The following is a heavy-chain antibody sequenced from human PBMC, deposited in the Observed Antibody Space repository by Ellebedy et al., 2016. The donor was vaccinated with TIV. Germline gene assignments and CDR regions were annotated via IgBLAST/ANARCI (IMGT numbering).Heavy chain of an antibody. J-gene: IGHJ5*02. CDR3: ARPMGFGESSFDP. V-gene: IGHV4-39*07. Sequence: SETLSLXCTVSGGSISNSNYYWGWIRQSPGKGLEWIGSIYYSGTTYYNPSLKSRVTISVDTSKNQFSLKLSSVTAADTAVYYCARPMGFGESSFDPWGQGTLVTVSS. CDR2: IYYSGTT. CDR1: GGSISNSNYY. D-gene: IGHD3-10*01.